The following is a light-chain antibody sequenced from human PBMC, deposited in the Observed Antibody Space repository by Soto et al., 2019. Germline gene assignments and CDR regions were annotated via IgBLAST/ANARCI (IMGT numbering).Light chain of an antibody. V-gene: IGKV3-15*01. CDR3: QQYNNWPRT. CDR2: GAS. Sequence: EIVMTQSPATLSVSPGERATLSCRASQSVSSNLAWYWQKPGQAPRLLIYGASTRATGIPARFSGSGSGTEFTLTISSLQSEDFAVYYCQQYNNWPRTFGQGTKVDIK. CDR1: QSVSSN. J-gene: IGKJ1*01.